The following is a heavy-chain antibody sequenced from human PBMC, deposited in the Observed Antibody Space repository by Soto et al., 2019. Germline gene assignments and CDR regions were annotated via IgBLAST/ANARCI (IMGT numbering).Heavy chain of an antibody. CDR2: IDHSGYT. Sequence: SETLSLTCAVYGGSFSGYYWNWIRQPPGKGLEWIGEIDHSGYTNYNPSLKSRVTISVDTSKNQFSLRPTSVTAADTAVYYCARVRDWFDPWGQGTLVTVSS. V-gene: IGHV4-34*01. CDR3: ARVRDWFDP. CDR1: GGSFSGYY. D-gene: IGHD3-3*01. J-gene: IGHJ5*02.